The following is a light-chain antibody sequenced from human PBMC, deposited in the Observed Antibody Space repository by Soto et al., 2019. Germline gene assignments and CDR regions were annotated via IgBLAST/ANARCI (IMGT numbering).Light chain of an antibody. CDR3: QHYGGSPLT. CDR1: QSVSNTY. CDR2: GAS. J-gene: IGKJ4*01. V-gene: IGKV3-20*01. Sequence: IVFTQSPGTLSLTPGERGTLSCRASQSVSNTYLAWYQQKSGQAPRLLIYGASSRATGIPDRFSGSGSGTDFTLTISRMEPEDFAVYYCQHYGGSPLTFGGGTKVDIK.